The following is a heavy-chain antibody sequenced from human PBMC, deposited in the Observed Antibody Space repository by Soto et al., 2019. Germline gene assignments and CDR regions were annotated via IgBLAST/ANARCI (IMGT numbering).Heavy chain of an antibody. V-gene: IGHV4-31*03. CDR2: IYYSGST. CDR1: GGSISSGGYY. J-gene: IGHJ5*02. CDR3: ARDSSGEGPTHWFDP. Sequence: PSETLSLTCTVSGGSISSGGYYWSWIRQHPGKGLEWIGYIYYSGSTYYNPSLKSRVTISVDTSKNQFSLKLSSVTAADTAVYYCARDSSGEGPTHWFDPWGQGTLVTVSS.